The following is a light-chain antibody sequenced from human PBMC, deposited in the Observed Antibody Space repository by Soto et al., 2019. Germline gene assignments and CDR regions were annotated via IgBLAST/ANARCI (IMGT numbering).Light chain of an antibody. CDR3: QQSYSTPRT. V-gene: IGKV1-39*01. Sequence: QMTQSPSSLSASVGDGVTSIGRASQWITTYLNWYQQKVGKAPKLLIYAASSLQRRVPSRFSGSGSGTDFTLTISSLQSEDFATDYCQQSYSTPRTFGQGAKLEIK. CDR2: AAS. CDR1: QWITTY. J-gene: IGKJ2*02.